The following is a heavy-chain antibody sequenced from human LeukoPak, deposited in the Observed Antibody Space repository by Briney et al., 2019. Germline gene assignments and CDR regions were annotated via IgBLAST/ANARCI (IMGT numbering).Heavy chain of an antibody. J-gene: IGHJ6*02. V-gene: IGHV3-23*01. CDR2: INAGGGST. D-gene: IGHD3-16*01. CDR1: GFTFSSYA. Sequence: SGGSLRLSCAASGFTFSSYAMSWVRQAPGKGLEWVSTINAGGGSTYYADSVQGRFTISRENSKDTMYLQMNSLRAEDTAVYNCAKHMGDSEYYGMDVWGQGTTVTVSS. CDR3: AKHMGDSEYYGMDV.